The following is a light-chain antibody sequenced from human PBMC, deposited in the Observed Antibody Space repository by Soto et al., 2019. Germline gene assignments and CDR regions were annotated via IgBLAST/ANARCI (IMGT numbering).Light chain of an antibody. J-gene: IGKJ5*01. CDR1: QGISSA. Sequence: AIKLTQSPSSLSASVGDRVTITCRASQGISSALAWYQQKPGEAPTLLIYDASSLESGVPSRFSGSGSGTDFILTISSLQPEDFATYYCQQFHSYPITFGQGTRLEIK. CDR3: QQFHSYPIT. CDR2: DAS. V-gene: IGKV1-13*02.